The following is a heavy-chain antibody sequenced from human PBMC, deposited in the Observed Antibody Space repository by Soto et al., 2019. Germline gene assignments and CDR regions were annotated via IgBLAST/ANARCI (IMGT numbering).Heavy chain of an antibody. V-gene: IGHV5-51*01. Sequence: PGESLKISCKGSGYSFTSYWIGWVRQMPGKGLEWMGIIYPGDSDTRYSPSFQGQVTISADKSISTAYLQWSSLKASDTAMYYCARHGGDILTGPSVVYYGMDVWGQGTTVTVSS. J-gene: IGHJ6*02. CDR3: ARHGGDILTGPSVVYYGMDV. D-gene: IGHD3-9*01. CDR2: IYPGDSDT. CDR1: GYSFTSYW.